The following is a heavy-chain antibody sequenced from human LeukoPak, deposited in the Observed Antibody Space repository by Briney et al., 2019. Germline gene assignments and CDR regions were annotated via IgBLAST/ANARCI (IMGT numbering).Heavy chain of an antibody. D-gene: IGHD2-2*01. CDR3: AKEGGGYCSSTSCYQVYHYYYMDV. CDR1: GYTFTGYY. V-gene: IGHV1-2*02. J-gene: IGHJ6*03. Sequence: ASVKVSCKASGYTFTGYYMHWVRQAPGQGLEWMGWINPNSGGTNYAQKFQGRVTMTRDTSISTAYMELSRLRSDDTAVYYCAKEGGGYCSSTSCYQVYHYYYMDVWGKGTTVTVSS. CDR2: INPNSGGT.